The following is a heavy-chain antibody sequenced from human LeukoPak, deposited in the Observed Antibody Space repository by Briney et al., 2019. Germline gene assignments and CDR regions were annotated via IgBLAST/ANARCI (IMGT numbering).Heavy chain of an antibody. D-gene: IGHD5-12*01. CDR1: GGSISNYY. Sequence: SETLSLTCTVSGGSISNYYWSWIRQPPGKGLEWIGYIYYSGSTNYNPSLKSRVTISVDTSKNQFSLNLTSVTTADTAVYYCARVLATTHEFFDYWGQGTLVTVSS. V-gene: IGHV4-59*01. J-gene: IGHJ4*02. CDR3: ARVLATTHEFFDY. CDR2: IYYSGST.